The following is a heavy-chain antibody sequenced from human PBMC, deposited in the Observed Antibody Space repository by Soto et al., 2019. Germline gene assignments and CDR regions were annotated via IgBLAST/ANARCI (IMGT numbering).Heavy chain of an antibody. D-gene: IGHD3-16*01. J-gene: IGHJ4*02. CDR1: GGSISSYY. CDR2: IYYSGSN. Sequence: QVQLQESGPGLVKPSETLSLTCTVSGGSISSYYWSWIRQPPGKGLEWIGYIYYSGSNNYNPSLKRRVTISVDTSTNQFSLMLSSVTAADTAVYYCARRWGAHFDYWGQGTLVTVSS. V-gene: IGHV4-59*01. CDR3: ARRWGAHFDY.